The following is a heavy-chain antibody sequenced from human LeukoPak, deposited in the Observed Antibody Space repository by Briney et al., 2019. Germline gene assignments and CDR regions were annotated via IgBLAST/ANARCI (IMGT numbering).Heavy chain of an antibody. D-gene: IGHD6-25*01. CDR3: ARQGGGFWYFDL. J-gene: IGHJ2*01. Sequence: SETLSLTCTVSGGPISSYYWSWIRQPPGKGLEWIGYIYYSGSTNYNPSLKSRVTISVDTSKNQFSLKLSSVTAADTAVYYCARQGGGFWYFDLWGRGTLVTVSS. V-gene: IGHV4-59*08. CDR1: GGPISSYY. CDR2: IYYSGST.